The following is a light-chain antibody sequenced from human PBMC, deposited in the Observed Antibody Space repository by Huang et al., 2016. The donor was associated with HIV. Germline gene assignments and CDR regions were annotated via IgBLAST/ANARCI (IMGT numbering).Light chain of an antibody. CDR1: ESVGTN. Sequence: EILMTQSPPTLSVSPGEGATTSCRASESVGTNLAWFQQTPGQAPRLLISSASTRATGFPVSVSGSGSGTEFTLTISSLQSEDFAVYYCLQYNDWWTFGRGTKVEIK. CDR3: LQYNDWWT. V-gene: IGKV3-15*01. CDR2: SAS. J-gene: IGKJ1*01.